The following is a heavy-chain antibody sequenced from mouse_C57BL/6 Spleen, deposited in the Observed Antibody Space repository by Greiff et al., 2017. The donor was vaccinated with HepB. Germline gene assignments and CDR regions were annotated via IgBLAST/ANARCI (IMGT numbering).Heavy chain of an antibody. V-gene: IGHV3-6*01. J-gene: IGHJ4*01. Sequence: EVQLQESGPGLVKPSQSLSLTCSVTGYSITSGYYWNWIRQFPGNKLEWMGYISYDGSTNYNPSLKNRTSITHDTSKNQFFLKLNSVTTEDTATYYCARAPSYYYGSSFYAMDYWCQGTSVTVSS. CDR2: ISYDGST. CDR1: GYSITSGYY. D-gene: IGHD1-1*01. CDR3: ARAPSYYYGSSFYAMDY.